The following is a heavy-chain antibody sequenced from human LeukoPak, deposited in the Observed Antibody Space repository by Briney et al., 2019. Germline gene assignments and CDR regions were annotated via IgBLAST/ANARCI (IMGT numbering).Heavy chain of an antibody. D-gene: IGHD1-26*01. CDR1: GLTFTDSA. J-gene: IGHJ4*02. CDR3: AKGGSYAPLDY. CDR2: ISTSGGDT. V-gene: IGHV3-23*01. Sequence: GGSLRLSCAASGLTFTDSAMTWVRQAPGKGLEWVSAISTSGGDTIHTDSVKDRFTISRDNSKNTLYLQMNSLRAEDTAIYYCAKGGSYAPLDYWGQGTLVTVSS.